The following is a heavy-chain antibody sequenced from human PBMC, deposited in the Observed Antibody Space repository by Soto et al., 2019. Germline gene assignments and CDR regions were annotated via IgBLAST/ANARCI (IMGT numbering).Heavy chain of an antibody. CDR3: ARSITMVRGVMRRSYYFDY. CDR2: MNPNSGNT. D-gene: IGHD3-10*01. Sequence: ASVKVSCKASGYTFTSYDINWVRQATGQGLEWMGWMNPNSGNTGYAQKFQGRVTMTRNTSISTAYMELSSLRSEDTAVYYCARSITMVRGVMRRSYYFDYWGQGTLVTVSS. V-gene: IGHV1-8*01. CDR1: GYTFTSYD. J-gene: IGHJ4*02.